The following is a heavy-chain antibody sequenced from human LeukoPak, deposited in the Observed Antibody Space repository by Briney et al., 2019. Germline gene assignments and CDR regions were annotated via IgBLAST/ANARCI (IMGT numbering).Heavy chain of an antibody. CDR3: ARFIAEAGTDYYDMDA. CDR1: GYTVIRYD. Sequence: ASVKVSCKASGYTVIRYDIIWVRQAAGQGLEWMGWMSPKRGDTGYAQQFQGGVNMTWNTAITTAYMELSSLTSEDTAVYYCARFIAEAGTDYYDMDAWGKGTTVTVSS. V-gene: IGHV1-8*01. D-gene: IGHD6-19*01. CDR2: MSPKRGDT. J-gene: IGHJ6*03.